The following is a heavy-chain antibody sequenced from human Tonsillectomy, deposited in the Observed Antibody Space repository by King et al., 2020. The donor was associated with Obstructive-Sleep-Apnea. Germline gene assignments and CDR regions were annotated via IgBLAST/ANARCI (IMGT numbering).Heavy chain of an antibody. CDR3: ARDDALRGATFDY. CDR1: GFTFSSYA. V-gene: IGHV3-30-3*01. J-gene: IGHJ4*02. D-gene: IGHD3-10*01. Sequence: QLVQSGGGVVQPGRSLRLSCAASGFTFSSYAMHWVRQAPGKGLEGVAVLSYDGSNKYYADSVKGRFTISRDNSKNTLYLQMNSRRAEDTAVYYCARDDALRGATFDYWGQGTLVTVSS. CDR2: LSYDGSNK.